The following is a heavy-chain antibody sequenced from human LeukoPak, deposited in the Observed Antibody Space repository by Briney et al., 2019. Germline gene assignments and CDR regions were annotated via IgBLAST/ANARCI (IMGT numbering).Heavy chain of an antibody. CDR1: GLPFSSCA. CDR3: ARDPNY. CDR2: IYSGGST. V-gene: IGHV3-53*01. J-gene: IGHJ4*02. Sequence: GGSLRLSCAASGLPFSSCAMSWVRQAPGKGLEWVSVIYSGGSTYYADSVKGRFTISRDNSKNTLYLQMNSLRAEDTAVYYCARDPNYWGQGTLVTVSS.